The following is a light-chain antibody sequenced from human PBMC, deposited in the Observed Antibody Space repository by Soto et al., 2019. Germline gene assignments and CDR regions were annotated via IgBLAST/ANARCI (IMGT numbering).Light chain of an antibody. V-gene: IGLV4-69*01. J-gene: IGLJ2*01. CDR3: QTWGTGIHVV. CDR1: SGHSSYA. CDR2: LDYDGSH. Sequence: QLVLTQSPSASASLGASVKLTCTLSSGHSSYAIAWHQQQPEKGPRYLMKLDYDGSHTKGDAIPDRFSGSSSGAERHLTISSLQSEDEADYYCQTWGTGIHVVFGGGTKLTVL.